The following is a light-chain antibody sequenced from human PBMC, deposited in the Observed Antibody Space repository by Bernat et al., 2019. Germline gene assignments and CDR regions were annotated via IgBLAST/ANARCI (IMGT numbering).Light chain of an antibody. V-gene: IGKV1-39*01. CDR2: AAS. CDR3: QQSSSTPRT. J-gene: IGKJ1*01. CDR1: QSIDSY. Sequence: DIQMTQSPSSLSASVGDRVTITCRASQSIDSYLHWYQHKSGKAPKLMIYAASSLQSGVPSRFSGSGSGTDFTLTISSLQPEESATYYCQQSSSTPRTFGQRTNLDIK.